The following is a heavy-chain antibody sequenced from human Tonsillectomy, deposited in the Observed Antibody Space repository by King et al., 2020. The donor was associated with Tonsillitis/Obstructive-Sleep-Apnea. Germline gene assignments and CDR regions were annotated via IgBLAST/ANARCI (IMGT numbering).Heavy chain of an antibody. D-gene: IGHD2-2*02. V-gene: IGHV4-4*07. Sequence: VQLQESGPGLVKPSETLSLTCTVSGGYISNYYWSWIRQPAGKELECIGRIYTSGNTNYNPSLKSRVTMSVDTSKNQFSLQLSSVTAADTAVYYCARVVVPAAIPSNWFDPWGQGTLVTVSS. CDR1: GGYISNYY. CDR3: ARVVVPAAIPSNWFDP. J-gene: IGHJ5*02. CDR2: IYTSGNT.